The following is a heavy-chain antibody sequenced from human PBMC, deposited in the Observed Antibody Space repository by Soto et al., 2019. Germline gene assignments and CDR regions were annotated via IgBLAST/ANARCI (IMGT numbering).Heavy chain of an antibody. Sequence: EVQLVESGGGLVKPGGSLRLSCAASGFTFSSYSMNWVRQAPGKGLEWVSSISSSSSYIYYADSVKGRFTISRDNAKNSMYPQMNSLRAEDTAVYYCARGSVAAAGYADYYYYDMDVWGHGTTVTVSS. CDR2: ISSSSSYI. CDR1: GFTFSSYS. CDR3: ARGSVAAAGYADYYYYDMDV. V-gene: IGHV3-21*01. D-gene: IGHD6-13*01. J-gene: IGHJ6*02.